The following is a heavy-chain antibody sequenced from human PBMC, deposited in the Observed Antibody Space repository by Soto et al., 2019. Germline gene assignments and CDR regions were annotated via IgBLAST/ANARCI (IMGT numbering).Heavy chain of an antibody. CDR2: IKQDGSEK. Sequence: GGSRRLSCAASGFTFSSYWMSWVRQAPGKGLEWVASIKQDGSEKYYVDSVKGRFTISRDNAKNSLYLQMNSLRAEDTAVYYCARVLSSSWYYYYYGMDVCRQGTTVTVAS. J-gene: IGHJ6*02. CDR3: ARVLSSSWYYYYYGMDV. D-gene: IGHD6-13*01. V-gene: IGHV3-7*01. CDR1: GFTFSSYW.